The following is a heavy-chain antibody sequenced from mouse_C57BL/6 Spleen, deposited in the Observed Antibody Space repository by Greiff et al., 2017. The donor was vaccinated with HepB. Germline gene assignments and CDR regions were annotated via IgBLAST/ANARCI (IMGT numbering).Heavy chain of an antibody. J-gene: IGHJ4*01. V-gene: IGHV1-81*01. CDR1: GYTFTSYG. D-gene: IGHD1-1*01. CDR2: IYPRSGNT. CDR3: ARWGYGSSYVEAMDY. Sequence: VKLQQSGAELARPGASVKLSCKASGYTFTSYGISWVKQRTGQGLEWIGEIYPRSGNTYYNEKFKGKATLTADKSSSTAYMELRSLTSEDSAVYFCARWGYGSSYVEAMDYWGQGTSVTVSS.